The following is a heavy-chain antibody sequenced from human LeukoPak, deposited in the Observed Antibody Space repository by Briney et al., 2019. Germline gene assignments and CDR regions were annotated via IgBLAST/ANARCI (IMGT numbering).Heavy chain of an antibody. D-gene: IGHD1-26*01. CDR3: ARDLGPSIVGANTTNWYFDL. CDR1: GFTVSSNY. J-gene: IGHJ2*01. Sequence: GSLRLSCAASGFTVSSNYMSWVRQAPGKGLQWVSVIYSGGNTYYADSVKGRFIISRDKSKNTLYLQVNSLRAEDTAVYYCARDLGPSIVGANTTNWYFDLWGRGTLVTVSS. V-gene: IGHV3-53*01. CDR2: IYSGGNT.